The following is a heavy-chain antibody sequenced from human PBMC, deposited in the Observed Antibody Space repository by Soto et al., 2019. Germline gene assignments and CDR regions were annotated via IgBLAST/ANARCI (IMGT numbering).Heavy chain of an antibody. J-gene: IGHJ4*02. CDR3: ARLSGSYLDY. CDR1: EFSFDDSA. CDR2: ITYTGVST. D-gene: IGHD1-26*01. V-gene: IGHV3-23*01. Sequence: GGSLRLSCAASEFSFDDSAMSWVRQAPGKGLEWVSSITYTGVSTYYADSVTGRFTISRDNSRDTLFRQMNSLRAEDTAVYYCARLSGSYLDYWGQGTLVTVSS.